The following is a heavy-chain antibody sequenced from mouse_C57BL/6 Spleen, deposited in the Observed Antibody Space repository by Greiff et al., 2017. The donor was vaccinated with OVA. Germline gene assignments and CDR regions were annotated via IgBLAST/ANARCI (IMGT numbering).Heavy chain of an antibody. D-gene: IGHD3-3*01. CDR2: IYPGSGNT. Sequence: VMLVESGAELVRPGASVKLSCKASGYTFTDYYINWVKQRPGQGLEWIARIYPGSGNTYYNEKFKGKATLTAEKSSSTAYMQLSSLTSEDSAVYFCGRWLDYFDYWGQGTTLTVSS. V-gene: IGHV1-76*01. CDR3: GRWLDYFDY. J-gene: IGHJ2*01. CDR1: GYTFTDYY.